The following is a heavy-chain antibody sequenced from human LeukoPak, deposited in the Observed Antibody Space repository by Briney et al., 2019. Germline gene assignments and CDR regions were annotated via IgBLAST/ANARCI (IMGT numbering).Heavy chain of an antibody. CDR1: GGSISSYY. CDR2: IYYSGST. D-gene: IGHD6-13*01. CDR3: ARGRVSSSSWYSTYYYYFYMDV. V-gene: IGHV4-59*01. J-gene: IGHJ6*03. Sequence: SETLSLTCTVAGGSISSYYWSWIRQPPEKGLEWVGYIYYSGSTDYNPSLKSRVTISVDTSKNQFSLKLSSLTAADTAVYFCARGRVSSSSWYSTYYYYFYMDVWGKGTTVTVSS.